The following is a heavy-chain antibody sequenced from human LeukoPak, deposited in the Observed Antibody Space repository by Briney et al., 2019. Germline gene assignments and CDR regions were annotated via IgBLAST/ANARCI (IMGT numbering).Heavy chain of an antibody. CDR3: ARVIHPVGYYYGMDV. V-gene: IGHV3-33*01. CDR2: IWYDGSNK. J-gene: IGHJ6*02. D-gene: IGHD2-21*01. CDR1: GFTFSSYG. Sequence: GGSLRLSCAASGFTFSSYGMHWVRQAPGKGLEWVAVIWYDGSNKYYADSVKGRFTISRDNSKNTLYLQMNSLRAEDTAVYYCARVIHPVGYYYGMDVWGQGTTVTVSS.